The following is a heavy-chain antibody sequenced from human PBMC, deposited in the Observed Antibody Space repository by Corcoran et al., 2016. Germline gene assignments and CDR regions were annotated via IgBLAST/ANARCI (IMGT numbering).Heavy chain of an antibody. Sequence: QITLKESGPTLVKPTQTLTLTCTFSGFSLSTSGVGVGWIRQPPGKALEWLALIYWNDDKRYSPTLKSRHTITKDSSKNQVVLTMTNIDPVYTATYYCAPSYYYDSSGYYYMARCAFDIWGQGTMVTVSS. D-gene: IGHD3-22*01. V-gene: IGHV2-5*01. CDR2: IYWNDDK. CDR1: GFSLSTSGVG. J-gene: IGHJ3*02. CDR3: APSYYYDSSGYYYMARCAFDI.